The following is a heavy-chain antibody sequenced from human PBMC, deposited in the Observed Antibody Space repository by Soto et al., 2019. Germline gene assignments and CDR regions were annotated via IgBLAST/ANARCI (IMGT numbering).Heavy chain of an antibody. CDR1: GGSISSSSYY. J-gene: IGHJ6*03. CDR2: IYYSGST. Sequence: SETLSLTCTVSGGSISSSSYYWGWIRQPPGKGLEWIGSIYYSGSTYYNPSLKSRVTISVDTSKNQFSLKWTSVTAADTAVYYCASQEGGPYYYYRDGWGKGTTVTVSS. V-gene: IGHV4-39*01. CDR3: ASQEGGPYYYYRDG. D-gene: IGHD1-26*01.